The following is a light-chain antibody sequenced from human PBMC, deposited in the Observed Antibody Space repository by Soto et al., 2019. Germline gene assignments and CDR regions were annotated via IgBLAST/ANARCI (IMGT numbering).Light chain of an antibody. Sequence: EIVLTQSPGTLSLSPGEAATISSRASQSVSNNYLAWYQQQPGQAPRLLIYGASTRATGIPARFSGSGSGTGFTLTIRRLEPEDFAVYYCQQYGSSGTFGQGTKVDIK. CDR2: GAS. CDR1: QSVSNNY. CDR3: QQYGSSGT. J-gene: IGKJ1*01. V-gene: IGKV3-20*01.